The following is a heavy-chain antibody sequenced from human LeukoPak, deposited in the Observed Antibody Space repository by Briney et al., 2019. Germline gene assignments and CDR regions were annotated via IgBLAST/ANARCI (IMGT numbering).Heavy chain of an antibody. Sequence: GGSLRLSCAASGFTFSSYWMSWVRQSPGKGLEWVANIKPDGSEKYYVDSVKGRFTISRDNARNALFLEMNSLRAEDTAVYYCARERMYSGSGSTFPYYDYSGQGTLVIVSS. D-gene: IGHD3-10*01. CDR2: IKPDGSEK. CDR3: ARERMYSGSGSTFPYYDY. CDR1: GFTFSSYW. V-gene: IGHV3-7*01. J-gene: IGHJ4*02.